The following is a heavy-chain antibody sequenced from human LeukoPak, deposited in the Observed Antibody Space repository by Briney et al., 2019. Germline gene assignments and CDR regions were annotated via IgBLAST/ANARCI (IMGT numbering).Heavy chain of an antibody. D-gene: IGHD3-22*01. CDR2: ISAYNGNT. V-gene: IGHV1-18*01. Sequence: GASVKVSCKASGYTFTSCGISWVRQAPGQGLEWMGWISAYNGNTNYAQKLQGRVTMTTDTSTSTAYMELRSLRSDDTAVYYCARDMATMIVVVITPSFDYWGQGTLATVSS. J-gene: IGHJ4*02. CDR1: GYTFTSCG. CDR3: ARDMATMIVVVITPSFDY.